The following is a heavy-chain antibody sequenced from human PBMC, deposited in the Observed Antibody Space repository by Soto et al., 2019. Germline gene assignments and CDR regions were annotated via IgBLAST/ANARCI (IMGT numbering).Heavy chain of an antibody. V-gene: IGHV4-4*07. D-gene: IGHD3-3*01. Sequence: PSETLSLTCSVSGGTISGYYWTWIRQPAGKGLEWIGRIYSSGNTKYNPSLQGRVTMSLDTSNNQFSLRLTSVTAADTAVYYCARGQRFSDWFDPWGQGTLVTVSS. CDR3: ARGQRFSDWFDP. J-gene: IGHJ5*02. CDR2: IYSSGNT. CDR1: GGTISGYY.